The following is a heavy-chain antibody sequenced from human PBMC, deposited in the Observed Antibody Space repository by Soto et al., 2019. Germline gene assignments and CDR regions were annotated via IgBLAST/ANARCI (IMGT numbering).Heavy chain of an antibody. V-gene: IGHV3-30-3*01. D-gene: IGHD5-12*01. J-gene: IGHJ4*02. CDR3: AREESRGYGYHWRNFDY. Sequence: QVQLVESGGGVVQPGRSLRLSCAASGFTFSSYAMHWVRQAPGKGLEWVAVISYDGSNKYYADSVKGRFTISRDNSKNTLYLQMNSLRAEDTAVYYCAREESRGYGYHWRNFDYWGQGTLVTVSS. CDR1: GFTFSSYA. CDR2: ISYDGSNK.